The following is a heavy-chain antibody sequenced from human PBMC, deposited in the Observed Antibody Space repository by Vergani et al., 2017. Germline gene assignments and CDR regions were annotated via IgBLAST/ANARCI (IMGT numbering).Heavy chain of an antibody. CDR3: AADQGGRAYCGGDCYSN. CDR2: IVVGSGNT. Sequence: QLVQSGAEVRKPGTSVKVSCKASGFTFTNSAVQWVRQARGQRLEWIGWIVVGSGNTNYAQQFQERVTISRDMSTGTVYMELSSLRSEDSAVYYCAADQGGRAYCGGDCYSNWGQGTLVTVSS. CDR1: GFTFTNSA. J-gene: IGHJ4*02. V-gene: IGHV1-58*01. D-gene: IGHD2-21*02.